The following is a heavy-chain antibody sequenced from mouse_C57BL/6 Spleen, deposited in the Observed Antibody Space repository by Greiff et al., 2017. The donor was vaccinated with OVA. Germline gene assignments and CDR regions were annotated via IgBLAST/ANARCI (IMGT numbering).Heavy chain of an antibody. J-gene: IGHJ4*01. Sequence: QVQLQQPGAELVKPGASVKVSCKASGYTFTSYWMHWVKQRPGQGLEWIGRIHPSDSDTNYNQKFKGKATLTVDKSSSTAYMQLSSLTSEDSAVYYCAMGPTTVVAHYYAMDYWGQGTSVTVSS. CDR1: GYTFTSYW. D-gene: IGHD1-1*01. V-gene: IGHV1-74*01. CDR2: IHPSDSDT. CDR3: AMGPTTVVAHYYAMDY.